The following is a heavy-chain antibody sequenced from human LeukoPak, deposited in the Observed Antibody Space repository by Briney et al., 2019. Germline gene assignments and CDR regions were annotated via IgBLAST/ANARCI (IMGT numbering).Heavy chain of an antibody. D-gene: IGHD6-19*01. CDR3: ARDVYSSGPNAFDI. CDR1: GFTVSSNY. Sequence: PGGSLRLSCAASGFTVSSNYMSWVRQAPGKGLEWVSVIYSGGSTYYADSVKGRFTISRDNSKNTLYPQMNSLRAEDTAVYYCARDVYSSGPNAFDIWGQGTMVTVSS. J-gene: IGHJ3*02. CDR2: IYSGGST. V-gene: IGHV3-53*01.